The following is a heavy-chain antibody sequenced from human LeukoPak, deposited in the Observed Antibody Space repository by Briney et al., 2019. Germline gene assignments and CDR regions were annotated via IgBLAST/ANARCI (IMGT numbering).Heavy chain of an antibody. Sequence: PSETLSLTCAVYGGSFSGYYWSWIRQPPGKGLEWIGEINHSGSTNYNPSLKSRVTISVDTSKNQFSLKLSSVTAADTAVYYCAREEGSSGYYYWGQGTLVTVSS. CDR3: AREEGSSGYYY. V-gene: IGHV4-34*01. CDR1: GGSFSGYY. D-gene: IGHD3-22*01. J-gene: IGHJ4*02. CDR2: INHSGST.